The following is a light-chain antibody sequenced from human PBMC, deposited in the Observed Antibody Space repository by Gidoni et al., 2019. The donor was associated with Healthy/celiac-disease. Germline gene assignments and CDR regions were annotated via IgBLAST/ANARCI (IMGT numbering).Light chain of an antibody. J-gene: IGLJ1*01. CDR3: QSADSSGTYPDLYV. V-gene: IGLV3-25*03. Sequence: SYELTQPPLVSVSPGQTARITCSGDALPKQYAYWYQQKPGQAPVLVIYKDSERPSGIPERFSGSSSGTTVTLTISGVQAEDEADYYCQSADSSGTYPDLYVFGTGTKVTVL. CDR1: ALPKQY. CDR2: KDS.